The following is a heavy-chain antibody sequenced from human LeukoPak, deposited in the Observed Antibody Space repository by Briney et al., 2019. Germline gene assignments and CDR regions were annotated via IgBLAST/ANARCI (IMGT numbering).Heavy chain of an antibody. D-gene: IGHD6-13*01. Sequence: GGSLRLSCAASGFTFSSYAMSWVRQAPGKGLEWASAISGSGGSTYYADSVKGRFTISRDNSKNTLYLQMNSLRAEDTAVYYCASFPQGIAAAGLHWGQGTLVTVSS. CDR1: GFTFSSYA. CDR3: ASFPQGIAAAGLH. J-gene: IGHJ4*02. CDR2: ISGSGGST. V-gene: IGHV3-23*01.